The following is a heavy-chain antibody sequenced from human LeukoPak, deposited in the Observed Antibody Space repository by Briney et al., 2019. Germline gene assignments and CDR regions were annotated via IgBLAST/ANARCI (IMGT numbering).Heavy chain of an antibody. D-gene: IGHD2-2*01. J-gene: IGHJ4*02. CDR1: GFTFSSYD. V-gene: IGHV3-30-3*01. CDR2: ISYDGSNK. CDR3: ARSPDIVVVPAHFDY. Sequence: GGSLRLSCAASGFTFSSYDMHWVRQAPGKGLEWVAVISYDGSNKYYADSVKGRFTISRDNSKNTLYLQMNSLRAEDTAVYYCARSPDIVVVPAHFDYWGQGTLVTVSS.